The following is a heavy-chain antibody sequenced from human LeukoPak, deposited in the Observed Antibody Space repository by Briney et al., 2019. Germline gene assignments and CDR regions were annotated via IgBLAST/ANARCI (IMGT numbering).Heavy chain of an antibody. CDR2: IYYSGST. J-gene: IGHJ5*02. CDR3: ARGPGRYGVVVPAAGFDP. Sequence: SETLSLTCTVSGGSISSGDYYCSWIRQPPGKGLEWIGYIYYSGSTYYNPSLKSRVTISVDTSKNQFSLKLSSVTAADTAVYYCARGPGRYGVVVPAAGFDPWGQGTLVTVSS. V-gene: IGHV4-30-4*01. CDR1: GGSISSGDYY. D-gene: IGHD2-15*01.